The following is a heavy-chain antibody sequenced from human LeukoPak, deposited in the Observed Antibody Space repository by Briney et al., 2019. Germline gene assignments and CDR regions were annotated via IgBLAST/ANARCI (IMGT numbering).Heavy chain of an antibody. J-gene: IGHJ4*02. Sequence: GGALRLSCAASGFTFSSYGMHWVRQAPGKGLEWVAVISYDGSNKYYADSVKGRFTISRDNSKNTLYLQMNSLRAEDTAVYYCAKAGRIAVAGCFDYWGQGTLVTVSS. D-gene: IGHD6-19*01. CDR1: GFTFSSYG. CDR3: AKAGRIAVAGCFDY. CDR2: ISYDGSNK. V-gene: IGHV3-30*18.